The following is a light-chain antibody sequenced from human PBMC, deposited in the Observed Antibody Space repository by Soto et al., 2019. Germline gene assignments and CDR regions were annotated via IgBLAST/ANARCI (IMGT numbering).Light chain of an antibody. V-gene: IGKV3-20*01. CDR3: QQYGSSPPAT. CDR1: QSVSISY. Sequence: EIVLTQSPGTLSLSPGERATLSCRASQSVSISYLAWYQQKPGQAPRLLIYVASSRATGIPDRFSGSGSGTDFTLTISRLEPEDCAVYYCQQYGSSPPATFGQGTKVEIK. J-gene: IGKJ1*01. CDR2: VAS.